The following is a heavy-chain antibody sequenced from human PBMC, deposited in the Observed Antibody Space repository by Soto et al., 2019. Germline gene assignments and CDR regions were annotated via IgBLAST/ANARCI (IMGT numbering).Heavy chain of an antibody. CDR2: IWYDGSKR. Sequence: QVQLVESGGGVVQPGRSLRLSCAASGFTLSNYGMHWVRQAPGKGLEWVAVIWYDGSKRYQADSVKGRVTISRDNSKHTVYLEMNSLRADDTAVYYCARESSPSKRGKFDHWGQGTLVTVSS. V-gene: IGHV3-33*01. CDR1: GFTLSNYG. D-gene: IGHD3-10*01. CDR3: ARESSPSKRGKFDH. J-gene: IGHJ4*02.